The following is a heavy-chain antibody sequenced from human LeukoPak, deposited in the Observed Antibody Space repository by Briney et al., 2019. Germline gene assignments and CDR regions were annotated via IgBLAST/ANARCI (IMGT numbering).Heavy chain of an antibody. D-gene: IGHD6-13*01. J-gene: IGHJ4*02. Sequence: PGGSLRLSCAASGFTFSSYAMHWVRQAPGKGLEWVAVISYDGSNKYYADSVKGRFTISRDNAKNSLYLQMNSLRAEDTAVYYCARDQGIAAAGRDYWGQGTLVTVSS. CDR2: ISYDGSNK. V-gene: IGHV3-30*04. CDR3: ARDQGIAAAGRDY. CDR1: GFTFSSYA.